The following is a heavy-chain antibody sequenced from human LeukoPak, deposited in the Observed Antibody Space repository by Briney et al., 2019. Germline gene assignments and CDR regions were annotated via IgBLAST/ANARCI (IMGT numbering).Heavy chain of an antibody. J-gene: IGHJ5*02. Sequence: SETLSLTCAVYGGSFSGYYWSWIRQPPGKGLEWIGEINHSGSTNYNPSLKSRVTISVDTSKNQFSLKLSSVTAADTAVYYCARRGGANWFDPWGQGTLVTVSS. V-gene: IGHV4-34*01. D-gene: IGHD3-10*01. CDR3: ARRGGANWFDP. CDR1: GGSFSGYY. CDR2: INHSGST.